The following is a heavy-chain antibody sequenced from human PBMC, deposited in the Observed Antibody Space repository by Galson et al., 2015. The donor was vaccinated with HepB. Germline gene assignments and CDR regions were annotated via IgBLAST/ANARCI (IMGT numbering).Heavy chain of an antibody. CDR2: ISFDGSKT. Sequence: SLRLSCAASGFSFSNYAMHWVRQAPGKGLEWVSLISFDGSKTYYSDSVMGRVTISRDNSENTLYLQMNSLKTEDTAMYYCARVQEIFGIVLQLCPFDYWGQGTLVTVSS. CDR1: GFSFSNYA. D-gene: IGHD3-3*01. J-gene: IGHJ4*02. V-gene: IGHV3-30*01. CDR3: ARVQEIFGIVLQLCPFDY.